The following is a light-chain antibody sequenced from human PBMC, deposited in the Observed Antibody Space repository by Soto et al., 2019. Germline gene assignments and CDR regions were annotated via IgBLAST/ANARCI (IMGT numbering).Light chain of an antibody. J-gene: IGKJ1*01. CDR1: QSISSW. CDR2: KAS. Sequence: DIQMTQSPSTLCASVGDRVTITCRASQSISSWLAWYQQKPGTAPKLLIYKASTLQSGVPSRFSGSGSGTEFTLTISSLQPDDFATYYCQQYSDNWTFGQGT. CDR3: QQYSDNWT. V-gene: IGKV1-5*03.